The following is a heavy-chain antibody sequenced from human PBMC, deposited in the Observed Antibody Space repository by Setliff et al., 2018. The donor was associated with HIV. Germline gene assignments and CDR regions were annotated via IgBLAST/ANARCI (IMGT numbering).Heavy chain of an antibody. Sequence: SETLSLTCTVSGVSLSSESYYWGWVRQPPGKALEWVGSMYYNGKIFYNPSLRSRVTIFVDSSKNELSLRLQSVTAADTAVYYCARRGESTGSWFSSWYSYDMDVWGQGTTVTSP. CDR1: GVSLSSESYY. CDR3: ARRGESTGSWFSSWYSYDMDV. D-gene: IGHD2-15*01. J-gene: IGHJ6*02. CDR2: MYYNGKI. V-gene: IGHV4-39*01.